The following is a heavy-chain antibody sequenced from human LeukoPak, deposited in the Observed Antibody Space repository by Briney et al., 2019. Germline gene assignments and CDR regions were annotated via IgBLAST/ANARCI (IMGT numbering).Heavy chain of an antibody. CDR1: GFTVSSSY. Sequence: GGSLRLSCAASGFTVSSSYMSWVRQAPGKGLEWVSILYSGGSTYYADSVKGRFTISRDNSKNTLFLQMNSLRAEDTAVYYCARQFFNGFDYWGQGALVTVSS. CDR3: ARQFFNGFDY. V-gene: IGHV3-53*01. D-gene: IGHD2-8*01. J-gene: IGHJ4*02. CDR2: LYSGGST.